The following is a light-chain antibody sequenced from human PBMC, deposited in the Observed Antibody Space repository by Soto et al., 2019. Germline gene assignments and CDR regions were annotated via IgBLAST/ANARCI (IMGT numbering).Light chain of an antibody. CDR1: QSVRSK. CDR3: QQYNNWPPIT. V-gene: IGKV3-15*01. CDR2: DTS. J-gene: IGKJ5*01. Sequence: EIVMTQSPATLSVSPGDRATLSCRASQSVRSKLAWYQHKPGQSPRLLIYDTSTRATGIPARFSGSGSGTEFTLTISILQSEDFEVYYCQQYNNWPPITFGPGTRLEIK.